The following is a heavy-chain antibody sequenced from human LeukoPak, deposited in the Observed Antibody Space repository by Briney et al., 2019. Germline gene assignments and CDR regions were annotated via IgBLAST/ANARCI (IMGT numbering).Heavy chain of an antibody. Sequence: GGSLRLSCAASGFTFSSYSMNWVRQAPGKGLEWVSSISSSSSYIYYADSVKGRFTISRDNAKNSLYLQMNGLRAEDTAVYYCARDPSITIFGVVIPPYDAFDIWGQGTMVTVSS. V-gene: IGHV3-21*01. J-gene: IGHJ3*02. CDR1: GFTFSSYS. D-gene: IGHD3-3*01. CDR3: ARDPSITIFGVVIPPYDAFDI. CDR2: ISSSSSYI.